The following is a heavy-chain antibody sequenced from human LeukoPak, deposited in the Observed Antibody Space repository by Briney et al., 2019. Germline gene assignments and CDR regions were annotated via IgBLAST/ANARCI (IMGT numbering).Heavy chain of an antibody. V-gene: IGHV4-61*08. D-gene: IGHD5-18*01. CDR2: IYYSGST. J-gene: IGHJ4*02. CDR1: GGSISSGGYS. Sequence: SETLSLTCAVSGGSISSGGYSWSWIRQPPGKGLEWIGYIYYSGSTNYNPSLKSRVTISVDTSKNQFSLKLSSVTAADTAVYYCAKGTLWLNEYYFDYWGQGTLVTVSS. CDR3: AKGTLWLNEYYFDY.